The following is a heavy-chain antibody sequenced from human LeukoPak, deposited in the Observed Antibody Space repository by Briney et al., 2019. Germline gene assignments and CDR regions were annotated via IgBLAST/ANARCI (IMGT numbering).Heavy chain of an antibody. CDR1: GYTFTGYY. CDR2: INPNSGGT. D-gene: IGHD3-9*01. J-gene: IGHJ4*02. Sequence: GASVKVSCKASGYTFTGYYMHWVRQAPGQGLEWMGWINPNSGGTNYAQKFQGRVTMTTDTSTSTAYMELRSLRSDDTAVYYCARGLYFDRDEHGYWGQGTLVTVSS. V-gene: IGHV1-2*02. CDR3: ARGLYFDRDEHGY.